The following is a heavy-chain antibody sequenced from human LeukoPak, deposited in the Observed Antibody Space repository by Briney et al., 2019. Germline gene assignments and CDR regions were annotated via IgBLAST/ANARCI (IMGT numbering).Heavy chain of an antibody. D-gene: IGHD3-22*01. Sequence: SVKVSCKASGGTFYSYAISWVRQAPGQGLEWRGGIIPMFGPANYAQKFQGRVTITTDESTSTAYMEMSSLRSEDTAVYFCARVVYFDSSGYFPLGYWGQGTLVTVSS. CDR3: ARVVYFDSSGYFPLGY. V-gene: IGHV1-69*05. J-gene: IGHJ4*02. CDR1: GGTFYSYA. CDR2: IIPMFGPA.